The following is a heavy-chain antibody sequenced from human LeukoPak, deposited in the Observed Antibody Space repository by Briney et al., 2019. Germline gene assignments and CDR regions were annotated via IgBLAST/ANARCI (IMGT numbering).Heavy chain of an antibody. CDR3: ARDGINAFDI. CDR2: ISNSGDTI. V-gene: IGHV3-11*04. Sequence: GGSLRLSCAASGFRFSDYYMGWMRQAPGKGLEWVSYISNSGDTIYYADSVKGRFTISRDNAKNSLYLQINSLRAEDTAVYYCARDGINAFDIWGQGTMVTVSS. CDR1: GFRFSDYY. J-gene: IGHJ3*02. D-gene: IGHD3-10*01.